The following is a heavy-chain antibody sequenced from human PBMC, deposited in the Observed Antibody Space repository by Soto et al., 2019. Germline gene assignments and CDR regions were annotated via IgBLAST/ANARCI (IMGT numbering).Heavy chain of an antibody. CDR1: GFTFSSYA. J-gene: IGHJ4*02. D-gene: IGHD5-18*01. CDR3: ASPFKEMDTTFDY. Sequence: QVQLVESGGGVVQPGRSLRLSCAASGFTFSSYAMHWVRQAPGKGLEWVAVISYDGSNKYYADSVKGRFTISRDNSKNTLYLQMNSLRAEDTAVYYCASPFKEMDTTFDYGGQGTLVTVSS. V-gene: IGHV3-30-3*01. CDR2: ISYDGSNK.